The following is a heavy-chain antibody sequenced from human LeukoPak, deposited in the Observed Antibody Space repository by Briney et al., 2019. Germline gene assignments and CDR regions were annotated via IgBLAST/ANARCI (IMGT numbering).Heavy chain of an antibody. Sequence: GGSLRLSCAASGFTFSSYAMSWVRQAPGKGLEWVSGISGSGGSTYYADSVKGRFTISRDNSKNTLYLQMISLRAEDTAVYYCAKDGSGTLRGSFDYWGQGTLVTVSS. CDR1: GFTFSSYA. CDR3: AKDGSGTLRGSFDY. V-gene: IGHV3-23*01. J-gene: IGHJ4*02. D-gene: IGHD3-10*01. CDR2: ISGSGGST.